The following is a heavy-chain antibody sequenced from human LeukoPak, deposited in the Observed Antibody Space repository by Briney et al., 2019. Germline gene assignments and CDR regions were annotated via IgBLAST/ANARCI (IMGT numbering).Heavy chain of an antibody. CDR3: ATGTYSGYASVY. D-gene: IGHD5-12*01. Sequence: PGGSLRLSCAPSGFTFSSYAMSWVREAPGKGLEWVSAISGSGGSTYYADSVKGRFTISRDNPKNTLYLQMNSLRAEDTAVYYCATGTYSGYASVYWGQGTLVTVSS. V-gene: IGHV3-23*01. CDR1: GFTFSSYA. J-gene: IGHJ4*02. CDR2: ISGSGGST.